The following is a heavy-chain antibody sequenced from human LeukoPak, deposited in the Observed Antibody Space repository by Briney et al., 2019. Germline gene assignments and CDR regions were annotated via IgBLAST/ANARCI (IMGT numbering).Heavy chain of an antibody. CDR3: ATDRGPYSGSYYGMDV. Sequence: ASVNVSCKVSGYTLTELSMHWVRQAPGKGLEWMGGFDPEDGETIYAQKFQGRVTMTEDTSTDTAYMELNSLRSEDTAVYYCATDRGPYSGSYYGMDVWGQGTTVTVSS. V-gene: IGHV1-24*01. CDR2: FDPEDGET. J-gene: IGHJ6*02. CDR1: GYTLTELS. D-gene: IGHD1-26*01.